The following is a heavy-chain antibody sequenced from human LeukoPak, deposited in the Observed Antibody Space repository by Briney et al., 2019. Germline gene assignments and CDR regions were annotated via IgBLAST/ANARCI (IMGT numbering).Heavy chain of an antibody. CDR3: ARAPVTSCRGAYCYPFDY. V-gene: IGHV3-23*01. CDR2: ISGSGGST. D-gene: IGHD2-21*01. CDR1: GFTFSSYA. Sequence: GGSLRLSCAASGFTFSSYAMSWVRQAPGKGLEWVSAISGSGGSTYYADSVKGRFTISRDSSKNTLYLQMNSLRAEDAAVYYCARAPVTSCRGAYCYPFDYWGQGTLVTVSS. J-gene: IGHJ4*02.